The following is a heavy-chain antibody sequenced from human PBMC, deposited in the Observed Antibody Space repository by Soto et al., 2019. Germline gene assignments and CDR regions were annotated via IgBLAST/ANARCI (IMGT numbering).Heavy chain of an antibody. Sequence: QVQLVQSGAEVKKPGSSVKVSCKASGGTFSSYTISWVRQAPGQGLEWMGRIIPILGIANYAQKFQGRVTITADKSTSTAYMELSSLRSEDTAVYYCAHLLWSCYRTPHAFDIWGEGTMVTVSS. D-gene: IGHD3-3*01. V-gene: IGHV1-69*02. J-gene: IGHJ3*02. CDR2: IIPILGIA. CDR3: AHLLWSCYRTPHAFDI. CDR1: GGTFSSYT.